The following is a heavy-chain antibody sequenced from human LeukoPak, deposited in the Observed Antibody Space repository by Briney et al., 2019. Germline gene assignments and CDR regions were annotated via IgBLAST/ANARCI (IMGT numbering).Heavy chain of an antibody. CDR1: GFTFSGSA. V-gene: IGHV3-73*01. CDR2: IRSKANSYAT. J-gene: IGHJ4*02. CDR3: AGSSNPLPSDY. D-gene: IGHD2-2*01. Sequence: GGSLRLSCAASGFTFSGSAMHWVRQASGKGLEWVGRIRSKANSYATAYAASVKGRFTISRDDSKNTLYLQMNSLRAEDTAVYYCAGSSNPLPSDYWGQGTLVTVSS.